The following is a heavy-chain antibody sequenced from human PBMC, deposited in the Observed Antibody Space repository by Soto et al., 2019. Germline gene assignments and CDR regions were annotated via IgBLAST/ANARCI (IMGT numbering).Heavy chain of an antibody. CDR2: ISSSSSYI. CDR1: GFTFSSYS. V-gene: IGHV3-21*01. Sequence: EVQLVESGGGLVKPGGSLRLSCAASGFTFSSYSMNWVRQAPGKGLEWVSSISSSSSYIYYADSVKGRFTISRDNAKNSLYLQMNSLRADDTAVYYCARQESSSSWYYYGMDVWGQGTTVTVSS. J-gene: IGHJ6*02. D-gene: IGHD6-13*01. CDR3: ARQESSSSWYYYGMDV.